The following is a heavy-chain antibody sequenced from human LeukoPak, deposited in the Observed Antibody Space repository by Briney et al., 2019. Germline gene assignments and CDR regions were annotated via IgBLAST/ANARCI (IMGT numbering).Heavy chain of an antibody. V-gene: IGHV4-34*01. CDR1: GGSFSGYY. CDR2: INHSGST. D-gene: IGHD6-13*01. Sequence: PSETLSLTCAVYGGSFSGYYWSWIRQPPGKGLEWIGEINHSGSTNYNPSLKSRVTISVDTSKNQFSLKLSSVTAADTAVYYCARKKTLHSSSWGGYDYWGQGTLVTVSS. CDR3: ARKKTLHSSSWGGYDY. J-gene: IGHJ4*02.